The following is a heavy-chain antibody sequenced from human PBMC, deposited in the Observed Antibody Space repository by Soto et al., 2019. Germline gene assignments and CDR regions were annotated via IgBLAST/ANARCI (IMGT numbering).Heavy chain of an antibody. CDR3: AREDRGYHFWSGYFGSRYYYGMDV. CDR2: IIPIFRTA. Sequence: SVKVSCKXSGGTFSSYAISWVRQAPGQGLEWMGGIIPIFRTANYAQKFQGRVTVTADKSTSTAYTELSSLRSEDTAVYYCAREDRGYHFWSGYFGSRYYYGMDVWGQGTTVTVSS. V-gene: IGHV1-69*06. J-gene: IGHJ6*02. D-gene: IGHD3-3*01. CDR1: GGTFSSYA.